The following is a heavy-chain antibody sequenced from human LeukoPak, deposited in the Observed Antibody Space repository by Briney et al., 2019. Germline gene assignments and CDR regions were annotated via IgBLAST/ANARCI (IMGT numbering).Heavy chain of an antibody. CDR3: ARRRYSSSWNHFDY. CDR1: GFTFGDYA. D-gene: IGHD6-13*01. CDR2: ISSSGSTI. J-gene: IGHJ4*02. V-gene: IGHV3-48*03. Sequence: GGSLRLSCIASGFTFGDYAMSWFRQAPGKGLEWVSYISSSGSTIYYADSVKGRFTISRDNAKNSLYLQMNSLRAEDTAVYYCARRRYSSSWNHFDYWGQGTLVTVSS.